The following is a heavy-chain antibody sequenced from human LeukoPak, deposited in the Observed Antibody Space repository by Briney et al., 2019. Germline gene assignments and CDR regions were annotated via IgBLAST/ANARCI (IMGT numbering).Heavy chain of an antibody. D-gene: IGHD6-6*01. CDR1: GFTFSSYA. V-gene: IGHV3-23*01. CDR2: ISGSGGST. CDR3: AKMGGSSLNFDY. J-gene: IGHJ4*02. Sequence: GGSLRLSCAASGFTFSSYAMSWVRQAPGKGLEWVSAISGSGGSTYYADSVKGRFTISRDNSKNTLYLQMNSLRAKDTAVYYCAKMGGSSLNFDYWGQGTLVTVSS.